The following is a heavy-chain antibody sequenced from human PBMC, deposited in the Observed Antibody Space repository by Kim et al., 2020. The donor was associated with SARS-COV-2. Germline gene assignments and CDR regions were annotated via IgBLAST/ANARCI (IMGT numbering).Heavy chain of an antibody. CDR3: AADPYYDFWSGYWAALDV. CDR1: GFTFTSSA. CDR2: IVVGSGNT. V-gene: IGHV1-58*02. Sequence: SVKVSYKASGFTFTSSAMQWVRQARGQRLEWIGWIVVGSGNTNYAQKFQERVTITRDMSTSTAYMELSSLRSEDTAVYYCAADPYYDFWSGYWAALDVWGQGTTVTVSS. D-gene: IGHD3-3*01. J-gene: IGHJ6*02.